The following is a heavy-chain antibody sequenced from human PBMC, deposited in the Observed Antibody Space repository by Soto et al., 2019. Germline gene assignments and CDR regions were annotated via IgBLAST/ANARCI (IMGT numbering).Heavy chain of an antibody. CDR2: ISYDGSNK. CDR1: GFTFSSYA. J-gene: IGHJ5*01. D-gene: IGHD6-13*01. CDR3: AAAQSSGWYNWLDP. V-gene: IGHV3-30-3*01. Sequence: PGGSLRLSCSPSGFTFSSYAMHWVRQAPGKGLEWVAVISYDGSNKYYADSVKGRFTISRDNSKNTLYLQMNSLRAEDTAVYYWAAAQSSGWYNWLDPWGKGSMFMVSS.